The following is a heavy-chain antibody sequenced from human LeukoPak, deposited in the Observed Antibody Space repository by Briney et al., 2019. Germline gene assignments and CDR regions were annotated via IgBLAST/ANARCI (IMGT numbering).Heavy chain of an antibody. V-gene: IGHV4-39*07. Sequence: SETLSLTCTVSGGSISSSSYYWGWIRQPPGKGLEWIGSIYYSGSTYYNPSLKSRVTISVDTSKNQFSLKLSSVTAADTAVYYCARQYSSGWSYYYYYYMDAWGKGTTVTVSS. J-gene: IGHJ6*03. CDR3: ARQYSSGWSYYYYYYMDA. D-gene: IGHD6-19*01. CDR1: GGSISSSSYY. CDR2: IYYSGST.